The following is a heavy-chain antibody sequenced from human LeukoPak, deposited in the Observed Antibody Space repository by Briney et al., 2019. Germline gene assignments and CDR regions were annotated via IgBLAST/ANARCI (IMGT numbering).Heavy chain of an antibody. CDR3: ARDMGHLRFLEWLLTNTTGGFDY. D-gene: IGHD3-3*01. J-gene: IGHJ4*02. CDR1: GFTFSSYA. Sequence: PGRSLRLSCAASGFTFSSYAMHWVRQAPGKGLEWVAVISYDGSNKYYADSVKGRFTISRDNSMNTLYLQMNSLRAEDTAVYYCARDMGHLRFLEWLLTNTTGGFDYWGQGTLVTVSS. V-gene: IGHV3-30-3*01. CDR2: ISYDGSNK.